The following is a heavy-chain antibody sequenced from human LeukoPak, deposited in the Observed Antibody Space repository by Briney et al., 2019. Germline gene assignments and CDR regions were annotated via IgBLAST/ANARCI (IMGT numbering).Heavy chain of an antibody. CDR2: IKQDGSEK. Sequence: GGSLRLSCAASGFTFSSYWMSWVRQAPGKGLEWVVNIKQDGSEKYYVDSVKGRFTISRDNAKNSLYLQMNSLKTEDTAVYYCTTDGVVYGSGSPDYWGQGTLVTVSS. D-gene: IGHD3-10*01. V-gene: IGHV3-7*03. CDR1: GFTFSSYW. J-gene: IGHJ4*02. CDR3: TTDGVVYGSGSPDY.